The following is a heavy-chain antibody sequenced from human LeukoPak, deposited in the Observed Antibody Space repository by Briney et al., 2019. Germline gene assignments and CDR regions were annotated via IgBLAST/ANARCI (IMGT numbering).Heavy chain of an antibody. D-gene: IGHD6-6*01. J-gene: IGHJ4*02. V-gene: IGHV3-30*01. Sequence: GSLRLSCAASGFTFSSYAMHWVRQAPGKGLEWVAVISYDGSNKYYADSVKGRFTISRDNSKNTLYLQMNSLRAEDTAVYYCARGAARYYFDYWGQGTLVTVSS. CDR1: GFTFSSYA. CDR2: ISYDGSNK. CDR3: ARGAARYYFDY.